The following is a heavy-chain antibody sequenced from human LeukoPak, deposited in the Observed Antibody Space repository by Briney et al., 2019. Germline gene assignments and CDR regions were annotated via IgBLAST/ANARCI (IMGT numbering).Heavy chain of an antibody. D-gene: IGHD3-10*01. J-gene: IGHJ4*02. V-gene: IGHV4-59*01. Sequence: SETLSLTCTVSGGSISSYYWSWIRQPPGKGLEWFGYIYYSGSTNYNPSLKSRVTISVDTSKNQFSLKLSSVTAADTAVYYCASSKGLWFGELSPFDYWGQGTLVTVSS. CDR2: IYYSGST. CDR3: ASSKGLWFGELSPFDY. CDR1: GGSISSYY.